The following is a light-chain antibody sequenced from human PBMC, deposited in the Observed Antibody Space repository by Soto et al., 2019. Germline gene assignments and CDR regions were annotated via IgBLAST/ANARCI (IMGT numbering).Light chain of an antibody. CDR1: QSVSSNY. CDR2: TAS. Sequence: EIVLTQSPGTLSLSPGERGTLSCRASQSVSSNYLAWYQQKPGQAPRLLIYTASGRATGIPDRFSGSGSGTDFTLTISRVEPEDVAIYYWQQYGTSPWTFGQGTKVEIK. V-gene: IGKV3-20*01. CDR3: QQYGTSPWT. J-gene: IGKJ1*01.